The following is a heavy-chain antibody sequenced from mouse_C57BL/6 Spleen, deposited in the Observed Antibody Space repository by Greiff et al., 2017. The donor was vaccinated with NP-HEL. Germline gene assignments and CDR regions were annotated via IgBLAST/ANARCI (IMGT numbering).Heavy chain of an antibody. CDR3: ARDGLYAMDY. Sequence: VQRVESGPELVKPGASVKISCKASGYAFSSSWMNWVKQRPGKGLEWIGRIYPGDGDTNYNGKFKGKATLTADKSSSTAYMQLSSLTSEDSAVYFCARDGLYAMDYWGQGTSVTVSS. J-gene: IGHJ4*01. D-gene: IGHD2-3*01. CDR2: IYPGDGDT. V-gene: IGHV1-82*01. CDR1: GYAFSSSW.